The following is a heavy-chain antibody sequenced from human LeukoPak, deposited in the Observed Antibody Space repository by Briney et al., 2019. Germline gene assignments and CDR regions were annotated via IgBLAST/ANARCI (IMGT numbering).Heavy chain of an antibody. CDR3: ARPKWELAIDY. V-gene: IGHV3-7*01. Sequence: PGGSLRLSCAVSGFTFSSYWMSWVRQAPGKGLEWVANIKQDGSEKYYVDSGKGRFTISRDNAKNSLYLQMNSLRAEDTAVYYCARPKWELAIDYWGQGTLVTVSS. D-gene: IGHD1-26*01. J-gene: IGHJ4*02. CDR1: GFTFSSYW. CDR2: IKQDGSEK.